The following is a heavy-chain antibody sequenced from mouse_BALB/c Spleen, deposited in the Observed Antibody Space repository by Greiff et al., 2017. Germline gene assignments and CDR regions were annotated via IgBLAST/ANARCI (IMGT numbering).Heavy chain of an antibody. D-gene: IGHD2-3*01. CDR2: ISSGSSTI. V-gene: IGHV5-17*02. CDR1: GFTFSSFG. Sequence: EVQVVESGGGLVQPGGSRKLSCAASGFTFSSFGMHWVRQAPEKGLEWVAYISSGSSTIYYADTVKGRFTISRDNPKNTLFLQMTSLRSEDTAIYYCARSTIDGYYWYFDVWGAGTTVTVSS. J-gene: IGHJ1*01. CDR3: ARSTIDGYYWYFDV.